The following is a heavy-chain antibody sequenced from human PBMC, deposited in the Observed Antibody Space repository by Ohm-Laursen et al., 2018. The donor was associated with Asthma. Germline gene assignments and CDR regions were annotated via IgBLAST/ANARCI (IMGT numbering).Heavy chain of an antibody. D-gene: IGHD3-22*01. CDR2: ISGSGGST. J-gene: IGHJ4*02. CDR1: GFTFSSYA. V-gene: IGHV3-23*01. CDR3: AKDLYYYDSSGDGFDY. Sequence: SLRLSCTASGFTFSSYAMSWVRQAPGKGLEWVSAISGSGGSTYYADSVKGRFTISRDNSKNTLYLQMNSLRAEDTAVYYCAKDLYYYDSSGDGFDYWGQGTLVTVSS.